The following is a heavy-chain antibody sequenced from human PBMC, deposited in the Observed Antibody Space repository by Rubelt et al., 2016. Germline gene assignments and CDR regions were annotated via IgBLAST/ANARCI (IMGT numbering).Heavy chain of an antibody. CDR3: ARANSGSYSTY. D-gene: IGHD1-26*01. CDR2: ISVYNGET. V-gene: IGHV1-18*01. J-gene: IGHJ4*02. CDR1: GYTFTTYG. Sequence: QVQLVQSGAEVKKPGASVKVSCKASGYTFTTYGISWVRQAPGQGLEWMGWISVYNGETNHAQMFQDRLTRTTASATGIAYMELGSLRSDDTAVYYCARANSGSYSTYWGQGTLVTVSS.